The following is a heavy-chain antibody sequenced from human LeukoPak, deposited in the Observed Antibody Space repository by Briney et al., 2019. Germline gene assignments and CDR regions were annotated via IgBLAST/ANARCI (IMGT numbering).Heavy chain of an antibody. J-gene: IGHJ4*02. V-gene: IGHV4-61*01. CDR1: GVSVSSGSYY. CDR3: ARGPNGSGSPFDY. D-gene: IGHD3-10*01. CDR2: IYYSGSI. Sequence: PSETLSLTCTVSGVSVSSGSYYWSWIPQPPGKGLEWNGYIYYSGSINYNPSLKSRVTISVDTSKNQFSLKLSSVTAEDTAVYYCARGPNGSGSPFDYWGQGTLVTVSS.